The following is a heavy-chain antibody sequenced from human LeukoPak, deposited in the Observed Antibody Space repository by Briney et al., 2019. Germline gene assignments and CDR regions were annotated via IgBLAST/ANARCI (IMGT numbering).Heavy chain of an antibody. Sequence: GGSPRLSCAASGFTFSSYAMSWVRQAPGKGLERVSAISGSGGSTYYADSVKGRFTISRDNSKNTLYLQMNSLRAEDTAVYYCVRNYGYYYDSSGYWRYWGQGTLVTVSS. J-gene: IGHJ4*02. CDR3: VRNYGYYYDSSGYWRY. D-gene: IGHD3-22*01. CDR1: GFTFSSYA. V-gene: IGHV3-23*01. CDR2: ISGSGGST.